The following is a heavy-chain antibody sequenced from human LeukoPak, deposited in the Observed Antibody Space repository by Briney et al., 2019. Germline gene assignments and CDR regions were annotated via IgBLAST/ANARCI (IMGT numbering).Heavy chain of an antibody. J-gene: IGHJ2*01. CDR1: GGSVTSGSNY. D-gene: IGHD3-10*01. Sequence: PSETLSLTCTVSGGSVTSGSNYWGWFRQPPGKGLEWIGSFYYTGSTYYNPSLKSRVTITADTSRNQFSLKLTSVTAADTAVYYCARQNERGRPWYFDLWGRGTLVTVSS. CDR2: FYYTGST. CDR3: ARQNERGRPWYFDL. V-gene: IGHV4-39*01.